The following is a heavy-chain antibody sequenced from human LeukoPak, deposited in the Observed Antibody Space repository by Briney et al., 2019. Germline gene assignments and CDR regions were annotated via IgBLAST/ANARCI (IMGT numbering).Heavy chain of an antibody. D-gene: IGHD2-2*01. J-gene: IGHJ3*01. CDR2: ISSSSYYT. CDR3: ARGAKYCSSTSCYEDAFDF. V-gene: IGHV3-11*05. Sequence: PGGSLRLSCVASGFTFSDYYMNWIRQAPGKGLEGVSYISSSSYYTNYADSVRGRFTISRDNAKNSLYLQMNSLSAEDTAVYYCARGAKYCSSTSCYEDAFDFWGQGTMVTVSS. CDR1: GFTFSDYY.